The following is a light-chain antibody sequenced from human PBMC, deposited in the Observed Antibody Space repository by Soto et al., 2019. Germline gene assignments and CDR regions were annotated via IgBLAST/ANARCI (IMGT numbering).Light chain of an antibody. CDR2: EVT. V-gene: IGLV2-14*01. CDR3: SSYTSTNTPYV. Sequence: QSVLTQPASVSGSPGQSITISCTGSSSEVGAYNFVSWYRHHPGRAPKLILYEVTTRPSGVSSRFSGSKSGNTASLTISGLQADEEATYYCSSYTSTNTPYVFGTATKLTV. J-gene: IGLJ1*01. CDR1: SSEVGAYNF.